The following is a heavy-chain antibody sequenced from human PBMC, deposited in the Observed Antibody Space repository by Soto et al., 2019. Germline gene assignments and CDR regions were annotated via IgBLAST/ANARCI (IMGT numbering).Heavy chain of an antibody. CDR2: ISGSGGST. D-gene: IGHD4-17*01. J-gene: IGHJ5*02. CDR1: GFTFSSYA. Sequence: HPGGSLRLSCAASGFTFSSYAMSWVRQAPGKGLEWVSAISGSGGSTYYADSVKGRFTISRDNSKNTLYLQMNSLRAEDTAVYYCAKDYDDYGVFGWFDPWGQGTLVTVSS. CDR3: AKDYDDYGVFGWFDP. V-gene: IGHV3-23*01.